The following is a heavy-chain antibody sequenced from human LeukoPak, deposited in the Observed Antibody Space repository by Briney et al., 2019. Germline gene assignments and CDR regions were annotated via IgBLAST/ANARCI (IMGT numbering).Heavy chain of an antibody. J-gene: IGHJ4*02. CDR3: AKDRGHCSGGSCSLGGYYFDY. CDR2: ISYDGSNK. Sequence: GSLRLSCAASGFTFSSYGMHWVRQAPGKGLEWVAVISYDGSNKYYADSVKGRFTISRDNSKNTLYLQMNSLRAEDTAVYYCAKDRGHCSGGSCSLGGYYFDYWGQGTLVTVSS. V-gene: IGHV3-30*18. D-gene: IGHD2-15*01. CDR1: GFTFSSYG.